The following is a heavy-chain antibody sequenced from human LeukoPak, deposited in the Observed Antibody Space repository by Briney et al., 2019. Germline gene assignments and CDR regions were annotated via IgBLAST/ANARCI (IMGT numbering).Heavy chain of an antibody. V-gene: IGHV1-69*13. Sequence: GASVKVSCKASGGTFSSYAISWVRQAPGQGLEWMGGIIPIFGTANYAQKFQGRVTITADESTSTAYMELSSLRSEDTAVYYCASPAKPLMGATYAFDIWGQGTMVTVSS. CDR2: IIPIFGTA. CDR1: GGTFSSYA. J-gene: IGHJ3*02. CDR3: ASPAKPLMGATYAFDI. D-gene: IGHD1-26*01.